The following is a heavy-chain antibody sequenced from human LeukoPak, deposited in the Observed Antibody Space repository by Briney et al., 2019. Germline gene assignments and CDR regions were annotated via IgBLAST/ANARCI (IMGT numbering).Heavy chain of an antibody. J-gene: IGHJ4*02. V-gene: IGHV4-39*07. CDR1: GGSISSSSYY. CDR2: INHSGST. Sequence: SETLSLTCTVSGGSISSSSYYWSWIRQPPGKGLEWIGEINHSGSTNYNPSLKSRVTISVDTSKNQFSLKLSSVTAADTAVYYCARGLAKGVDYWGQGTLVTVSS. D-gene: IGHD3-16*01. CDR3: ARGLAKGVDY.